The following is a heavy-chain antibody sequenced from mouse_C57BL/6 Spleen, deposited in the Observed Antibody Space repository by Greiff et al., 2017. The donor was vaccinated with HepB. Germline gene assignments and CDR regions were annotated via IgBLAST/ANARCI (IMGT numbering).Heavy chain of an antibody. D-gene: IGHD1-1*01. CDR3: AKGVVGYFDV. Sequence: VQLVESGAELAKPGASVKLSCKASGYTFTSYWMHWVKQRPGQGLEWIGYINPSSGYTKYNQKFKDKATLTADKSSSTAYMQLSSLTYEDSAVYYCAKGVVGYFDVWGTGTTVTVSS. CDR2: INPSSGYT. J-gene: IGHJ1*03. V-gene: IGHV1-7*01. CDR1: GYTFTSYW.